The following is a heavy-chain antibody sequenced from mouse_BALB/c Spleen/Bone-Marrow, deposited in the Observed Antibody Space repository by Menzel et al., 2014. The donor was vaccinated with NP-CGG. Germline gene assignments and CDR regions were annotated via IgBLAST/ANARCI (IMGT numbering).Heavy chain of an antibody. Sequence: QVHVKQSGAELARPGASVKMSCRASGYTFTTYTMHWVKQRPGQGLEWIGYINPSSGYTYYNQKFKDKATLTADKSSSAAYLQLRSLTSEDSAVYYCARDYSNYDAMDYWGQGTSVTASS. CDR1: GYTFTTYT. CDR2: INPSSGYT. V-gene: IGHV1-4*01. CDR3: ARDYSNYDAMDY. D-gene: IGHD2-5*01. J-gene: IGHJ4*01.